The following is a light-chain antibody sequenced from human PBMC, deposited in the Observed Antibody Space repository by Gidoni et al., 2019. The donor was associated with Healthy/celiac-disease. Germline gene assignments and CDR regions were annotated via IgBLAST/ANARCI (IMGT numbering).Light chain of an antibody. CDR2: AAS. CDR3: QQSYSTPRYT. V-gene: IGKV1-39*01. Sequence: DIQMTQSPFSLSASVGDRVTITCRASQSISSYLNWYQQKPGKAPKLLIYAASSLQSGVPSRFSGSGSGTDFTLTISSLQPEDFATYYCQQSYSTPRYTFXXXTKLEIK. CDR1: QSISSY. J-gene: IGKJ2*01.